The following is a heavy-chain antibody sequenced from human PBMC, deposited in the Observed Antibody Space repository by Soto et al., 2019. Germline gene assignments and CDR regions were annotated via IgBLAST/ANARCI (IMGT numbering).Heavy chain of an antibody. CDR2: MSYSGST. CDR1: GGSISSDY. V-gene: IGHV4-59*01. J-gene: IGHJ5*02. Sequence: SETLSLTCTVSGGSISSDYWSWIRQPPGKGLEWIGYMSYSGSTNYNPSLKSRVTISLDTSKNQFSLKLSSVTAADTAVYYCARSSLSGWYDNWFDPWGQGTLVTVSS. CDR3: ARSSLSGWYDNWFDP. D-gene: IGHD6-19*01.